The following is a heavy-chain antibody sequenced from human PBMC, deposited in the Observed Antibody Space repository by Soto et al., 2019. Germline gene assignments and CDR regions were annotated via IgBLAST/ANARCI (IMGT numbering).Heavy chain of an antibody. J-gene: IGHJ4*02. Sequence: QVQLVESGGGVVQPGRSLRLSCAASGFTFSSYGMHWVRQAPGKGLEWVAVIWYDGSNKYYADSVKGRFTISRDNSKNTLYLQMNSLRAEDTAVYYCARDSVDTAMVNTGFDYWGQGTLVTVSS. D-gene: IGHD5-18*01. CDR3: ARDSVDTAMVNTGFDY. CDR1: GFTFSSYG. CDR2: IWYDGSNK. V-gene: IGHV3-33*01.